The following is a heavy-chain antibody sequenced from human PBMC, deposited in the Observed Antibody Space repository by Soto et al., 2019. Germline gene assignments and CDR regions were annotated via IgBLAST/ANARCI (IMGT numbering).Heavy chain of an antibody. CDR1: GFTFSDYS. CDR3: ARGRRGGYFDY. Sequence: GGSLRLSCAASGFTFSDYSMNWVRQAPGKGLEWVSYISSTSNTIYYADSVKGRFTISRDNAKNSLYLQMNSLRAEDTAVYYCARGRRGGYFDYWGQGTLVTVSS. J-gene: IGHJ4*02. CDR2: ISSTSNTI. V-gene: IGHV3-48*01.